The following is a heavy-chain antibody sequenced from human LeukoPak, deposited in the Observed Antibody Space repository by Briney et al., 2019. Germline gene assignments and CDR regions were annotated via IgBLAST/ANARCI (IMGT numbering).Heavy chain of an antibody. CDR3: TLYNY. V-gene: IGHV1-3*03. J-gene: IGHJ4*02. D-gene: IGHD2-2*02. Sequence: ASVKVYCKASGYSFTNHDMHWVRQAPGQRLEWMGYINPDNGNTKYSQEFQGRVTITRDTSATTAYMELSSLTSEDMAVYYCTLYNYWGQGTLVTVSS. CDR1: GYSFTNHD. CDR2: INPDNGNT.